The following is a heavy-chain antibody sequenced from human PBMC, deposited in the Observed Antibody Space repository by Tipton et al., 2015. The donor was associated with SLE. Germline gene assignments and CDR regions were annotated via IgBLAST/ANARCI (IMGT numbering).Heavy chain of an antibody. CDR3: ARDGKYSSSQAEFDP. CDR2: TYYSGST. CDR1: GGSISSYY. V-gene: IGHV4-59*01. J-gene: IGHJ5*02. Sequence: TLSLTCTVSGGSISSYYWSWIRQPPGKGLEWIGYTYYSGSTNSNPSHKSRVTISVDTSKNQFSLKLSTVTAADTAVYYCARDGKYSSSQAEFDPWGQGTLVTVSS. D-gene: IGHD6-13*01.